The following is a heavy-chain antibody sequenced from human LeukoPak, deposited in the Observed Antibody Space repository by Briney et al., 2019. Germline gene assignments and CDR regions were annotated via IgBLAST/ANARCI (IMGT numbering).Heavy chain of an antibody. V-gene: IGHV1-24*01. Sequence: ASVKVSCKVSRYTLTELSMHWVRQAPGKGLEWMGGFDPEDGEAIYAQKFQGRVTMTEDTSTSTAYMELRSLRSDDTAVYYCARDLDTVARGVAFDYWGQGTLVTVSS. J-gene: IGHJ4*02. CDR3: ARDLDTVARGVAFDY. CDR1: RYTLTELS. CDR2: FDPEDGEA. D-gene: IGHD4-23*01.